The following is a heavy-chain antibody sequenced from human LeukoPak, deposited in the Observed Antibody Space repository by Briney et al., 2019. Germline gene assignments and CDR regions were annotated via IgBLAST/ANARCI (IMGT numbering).Heavy chain of an antibody. D-gene: IGHD2-8*01. J-gene: IGHJ5*02. Sequence: ASVKVSCKTSGFTFSTHDINWVRQATGQGLEWMGWMNPGSGDTGYAQRFQGRVTMTRDTSINTAYMELSSLRSEDTAVYYCARDYGCTRGVCYNNWFDPWGQGTLVTVSS. V-gene: IGHV1-8*01. CDR3: ARDYGCTRGVCYNNWFDP. CDR1: GFTFSTHD. CDR2: MNPGSGDT.